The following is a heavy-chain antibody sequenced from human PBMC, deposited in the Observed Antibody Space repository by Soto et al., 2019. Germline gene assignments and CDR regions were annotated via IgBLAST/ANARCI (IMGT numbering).Heavy chain of an antibody. D-gene: IGHD2-15*01. CDR2: ISSSSRTI. Sequence: EVQLVESGGGLVQPGGSLRLSCAASGFTFSGYSMNWVRQAPGKGLVWVSYISSSSRTIYYADSVKGRFTISRDNANNALYLQTNSLRDEDTAVYYCERDIGCSGGSCYVYGMGVWGQGTTVAVSS. CDR1: GFTFSGYS. CDR3: ERDIGCSGGSCYVYGMGV. V-gene: IGHV3-48*02. J-gene: IGHJ6*02.